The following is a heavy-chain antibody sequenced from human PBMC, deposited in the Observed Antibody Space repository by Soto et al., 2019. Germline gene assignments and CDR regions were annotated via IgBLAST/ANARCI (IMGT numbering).Heavy chain of an antibody. V-gene: IGHV3-15*01. Sequence: PGGSLRLSCLASGFTFSNAWMSWVRQAPGKGLEWVGRIKSKTDGGTTDYAAPVKGRFTISRDDSKNTLYLQMNSLKTEDTAVYYCTQGSPHCSGGSCYGSYFDYWGQGTLVKVSS. D-gene: IGHD2-15*01. J-gene: IGHJ4*02. CDR2: IKSKTDGGTT. CDR3: TQGSPHCSGGSCYGSYFDY. CDR1: GFTFSNAW.